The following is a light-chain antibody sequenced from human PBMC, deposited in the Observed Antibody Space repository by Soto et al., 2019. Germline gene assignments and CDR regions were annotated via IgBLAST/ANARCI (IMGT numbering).Light chain of an antibody. CDR3: QQSHITTLFT. Sequence: DIQMTQSPSSLSASIGDRVTITCRASQNINSHLSWYQQKPGKAPKVLIYAASRLQSGVPLRFSGSGSGTEFTLTISSLEPEDFATYYCQQSHITTLFTFGKGTKLEIK. J-gene: IGKJ2*01. CDR2: AAS. V-gene: IGKV1-39*01. CDR1: QNINSH.